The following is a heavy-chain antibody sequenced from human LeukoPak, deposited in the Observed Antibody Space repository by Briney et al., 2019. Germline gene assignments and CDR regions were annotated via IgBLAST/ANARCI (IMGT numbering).Heavy chain of an antibody. CDR2: SYSDSNT. D-gene: IGHD1-14*01. V-gene: IGHV3-53*01. J-gene: IGHJ3*02. Sequence: PGGSLRLSCAASGFTVSNNYXXXVXXXXXXXXXXVSISYSDSNTNYADSVKGRFTISRDTSQNTLSLQMNSLRAEDTAVYYCVRKNRDFNAAFDIWGQGTVVTVSS. CDR3: VRKNRDFNAAFDI. CDR1: GFTVSNNY.